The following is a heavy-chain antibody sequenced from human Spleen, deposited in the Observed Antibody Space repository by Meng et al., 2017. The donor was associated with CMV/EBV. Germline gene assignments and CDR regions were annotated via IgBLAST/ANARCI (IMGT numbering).Heavy chain of an antibody. CDR2: IIPIFATP. Sequence: CKDSGGTFSSYAFSWVRQAPGQGLEWMGGIIPIFATPNYAQKFQGRVTITTDESTSTAYMELSSLRSEDTAVYYCASSVTLSSSFDYWGQGTLVTVSS. V-gene: IGHV1-69*05. CDR1: GGTFSSYA. D-gene: IGHD6-6*01. J-gene: IGHJ4*02. CDR3: ASSVTLSSSFDY.